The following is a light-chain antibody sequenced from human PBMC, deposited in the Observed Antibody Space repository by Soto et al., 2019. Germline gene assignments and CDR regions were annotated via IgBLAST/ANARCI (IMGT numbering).Light chain of an antibody. J-gene: IGKJ1*01. CDR3: QQASSFPRT. Sequence: DIHIAQSPSTVSSFVGYRFTITCRASQTISTSLAWYQQKPGKAPKLLIYLASTLQSGVPARFSGSGSGTDFTLTISGLQPEDFATYYCQQASSFPRTFGQGTKVDIK. CDR2: LAS. V-gene: IGKV1-12*01. CDR1: QTISTS.